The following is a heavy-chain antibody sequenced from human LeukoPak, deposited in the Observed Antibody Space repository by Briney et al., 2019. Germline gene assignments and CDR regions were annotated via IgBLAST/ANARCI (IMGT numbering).Heavy chain of an antibody. CDR1: GYTFTDNY. CDR3: ATKHRDDSSGYGAFDI. D-gene: IGHD3-22*01. CDR2: ITPNSGDT. J-gene: IGHJ3*02. V-gene: IGHV1-2*02. Sequence: ASVKVSCKASGYTFTDNYIHWVRQAPGQGLEWMGWITPNSGDTDSAQKFQGRVTMTRDTSLSTAYMELSRLTSDDTAVYYCATKHRDDSSGYGAFDIWGRGTMVTVSS.